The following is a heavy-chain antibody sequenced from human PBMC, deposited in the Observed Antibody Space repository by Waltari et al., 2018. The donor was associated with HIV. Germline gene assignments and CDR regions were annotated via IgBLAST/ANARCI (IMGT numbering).Heavy chain of an antibody. J-gene: IGHJ4*02. V-gene: IGHV3-66*02. CDR1: GFTVGSNY. Sequence: EVQLVESGGGLVQPGGSLRRSCAASGFTVGSNYMSWVRQAPGKGLEWVSVIYSGGSTYYADSVKGRFTISRDNSKNTLYLQMNSLRAEDTAVYYCARGGLSGYEIYFDYWGQGTLVTVSS. CDR2: IYSGGST. CDR3: ARGGLSGYEIYFDY. D-gene: IGHD5-12*01.